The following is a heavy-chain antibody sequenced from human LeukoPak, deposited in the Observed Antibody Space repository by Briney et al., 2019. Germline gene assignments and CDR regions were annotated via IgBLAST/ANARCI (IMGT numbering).Heavy chain of an antibody. CDR1: GGSISSGGYY. D-gene: IGHD4-17*01. Sequence: SETLSLTCTVSGGSISSGGYYWSRIRQHPGKGLEWIGYIYYSGSTYYNPSLKSRVTISVDTSKNQFSLKLSSVTAADTAVYYCARETGYGDYGHWWFDPWGQGTLVTVSS. CDR3: ARETGYGDYGHWWFDP. J-gene: IGHJ5*02. V-gene: IGHV4-31*03. CDR2: IYYSGST.